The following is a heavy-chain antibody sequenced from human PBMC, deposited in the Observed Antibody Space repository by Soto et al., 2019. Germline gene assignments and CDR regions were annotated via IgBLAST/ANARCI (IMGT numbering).Heavy chain of an antibody. V-gene: IGHV1-18*01. CDR2: ISTYSGDT. CDR3: ARHHGPTTSENWFDP. CDR1: GYTFFTYE. Sequence: ASVKVSCKASGYTFFTYEMRWVRRAPGQGLEWMGWISTYSGDTTYAPKFQGRVTMTTDTSTTTAYLELRSLRSDDTAVSSCARHHGPTTSENWFDPWGQGPLVTVSS. J-gene: IGHJ5*02. D-gene: IGHD5-12*01.